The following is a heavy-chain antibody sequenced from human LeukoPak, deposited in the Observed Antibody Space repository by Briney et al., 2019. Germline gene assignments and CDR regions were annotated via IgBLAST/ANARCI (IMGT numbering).Heavy chain of an antibody. CDR3: ARVPGYCSSTSCYIWFDP. V-gene: IGHV1-46*01. J-gene: IGHJ5*02. CDR1: GYTFTSYY. Sequence: ASVKVSCKASGYTFTSYYMHWVRQAPGQRLEWMGIINPSGGSTSYAQKFQGRVTMTRDMSTSTVYMELSSLRSEDTAVYYCARVPGYCSSTSCYIWFDPWGQGTLVTVSS. CDR2: INPSGGST. D-gene: IGHD2-2*02.